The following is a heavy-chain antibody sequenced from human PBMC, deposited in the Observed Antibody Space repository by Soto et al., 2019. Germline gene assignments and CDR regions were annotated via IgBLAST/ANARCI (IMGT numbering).Heavy chain of an antibody. CDR1: GFTFGAYV. D-gene: IGHD3-10*01. V-gene: IGHV3-30*18. CDR2: ISYDGNNK. J-gene: IGHJ4*02. Sequence: GGSLRLSCAASGFTFGAYVMHWVRQAPGKGLEWVAHISYDGNNKYYADSVKGRFTISRDNFKNTLYLQMSSLRTDDTAVYYCAKDLGELLWFGRGLDYWGQGTLVTVSS. CDR3: AKDLGELLWFGRGLDY.